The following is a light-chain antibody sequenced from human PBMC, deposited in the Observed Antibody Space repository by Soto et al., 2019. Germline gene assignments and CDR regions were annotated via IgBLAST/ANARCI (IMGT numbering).Light chain of an antibody. CDR3: QKYDGAPFT. CDR1: QSISSW. V-gene: IGKV1-5*03. J-gene: IGKJ4*01. CDR2: KAS. Sequence: DIQMTQSPSTLSASVGDRVTITCRASQSISSWLAWYQQKPGKAPKLLINKASSLESGLPSRFSGSGSGTEFTLLISSVLPEDVATYYLQKYDGAPFTFGGGTPVE.